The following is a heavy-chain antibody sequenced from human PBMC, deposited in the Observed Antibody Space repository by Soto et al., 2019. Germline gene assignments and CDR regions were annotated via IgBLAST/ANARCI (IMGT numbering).Heavy chain of an antibody. Sequence: SEALCVTGTVSGGSTRRSSYCWGWIRLAAGKGLEWIGSIFYSGSTYYTPPLKSRVTISVDTSKNQFSLKLSSVTAADTAVYYCACICSGGYSYGFNYDGMDVWGQGTLVT. CDR2: IFYSGST. CDR1: GGSTRRSSYC. D-gene: IGHD5-18*01. V-gene: IGHV4-39*01. CDR3: ACICSGGYSYGFNYDGMDV. J-gene: IGHJ6*02.